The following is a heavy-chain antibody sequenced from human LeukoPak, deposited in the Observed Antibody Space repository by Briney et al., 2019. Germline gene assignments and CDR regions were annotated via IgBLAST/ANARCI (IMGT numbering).Heavy chain of an antibody. CDR1: GVSISSSSYY. V-gene: IGHV4-39*07. D-gene: IGHD3-10*01. Sequence: SETLSLTCTVSGVSISSSSYYWGWIRQPPGKGLEWIGSIYYSGSTYYNPSLKSRVTISVDTSKNQFSLKLSSVTAADTAVYYCARVNYGSGMTIDYWGQGTLVTVSS. CDR3: ARVNYGSGMTIDY. J-gene: IGHJ4*02. CDR2: IYYSGST.